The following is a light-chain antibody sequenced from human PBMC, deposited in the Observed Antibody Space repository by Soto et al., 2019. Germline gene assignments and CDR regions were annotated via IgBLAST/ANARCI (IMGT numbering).Light chain of an antibody. CDR1: QSINTK. J-gene: IGKJ2*01. CDR2: DAS. V-gene: IGKV3-15*01. CDR3: QQYNNCPFT. Sequence: EIQMTQSPSTLSASVGERATISCRASQSINTKLAWYQQKPGQAPRVFIFDASTCATGVPARFSGSGSGTEFTLTISSLQSDDFATYYCQQYNNCPFTFGQGTKLAVK.